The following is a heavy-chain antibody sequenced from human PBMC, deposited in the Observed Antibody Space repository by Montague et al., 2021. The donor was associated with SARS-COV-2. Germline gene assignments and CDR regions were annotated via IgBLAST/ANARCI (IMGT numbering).Heavy chain of an antibody. CDR1: GGSISSYY. CDR3: ARGSGWMGNAFDI. V-gene: IGHV4-59*01. Sequence: SETLSLTCTVSGGSISSYYWSWIRQPPGKGLEWIGYIYYSGSTNYNPSLKSRVTISVDTSKNQFSLKLSSVAAADTAVYYCARGSGWMGNAFDIWGRGTMVTVSS. D-gene: IGHD6-19*01. CDR2: IYYSGST. J-gene: IGHJ3*02.